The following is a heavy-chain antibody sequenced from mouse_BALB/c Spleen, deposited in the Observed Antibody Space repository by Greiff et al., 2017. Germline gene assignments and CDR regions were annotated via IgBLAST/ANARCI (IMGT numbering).Heavy chain of an antibody. D-gene: IGHD2-1*01. CDR3: ARVEYGNYFVY. J-gene: IGHJ3*01. CDR1: GFTFSSYA. V-gene: IGHV5-6-5*01. CDR2: ISSGGST. Sequence: EVHLVESGGGLVKPGGSLKLSCAASGFTFSSYAMSWVRQTPEKRLEWVASISSGGSTYYPDSVKGRFTISRDNARNILYLQMSSLRSEDTAMYYCARVEYGNYFVYWGQGTLVTVSA.